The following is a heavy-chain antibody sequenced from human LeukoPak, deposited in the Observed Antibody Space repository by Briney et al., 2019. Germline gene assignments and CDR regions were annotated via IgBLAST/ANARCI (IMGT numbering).Heavy chain of an antibody. CDR3: AGLSHRYFDY. CDR1: GYSFTSYW. J-gene: IGHJ4*02. V-gene: IGHV5-51*01. D-gene: IGHD1-14*01. CDR2: IYPGDSDT. Sequence: GESLKISCKGSGYSFTSYWIAWVRQMPGKGLEWMGIIYPGDSDTRYSPPFQGQVTISVDKSVSTAYLQWSSLKASDTAMYYCAGLSHRYFDYWGQGTLVTVSS.